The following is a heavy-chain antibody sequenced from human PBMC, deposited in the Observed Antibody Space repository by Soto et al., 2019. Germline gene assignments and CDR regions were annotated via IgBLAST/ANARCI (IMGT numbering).Heavy chain of an antibody. CDR2: INHSGST. D-gene: IGHD1-1*01. V-gene: IGHV4-34*01. CDR3: ARDKITGLFDY. Sequence: QVQLQQWGAGLLKPSETLSLTSAVSGGSLSGYYWTWIRQPPGTGLEWIGEINHSGSTNYNPSLKSRVTISVDTSKNQFSLKLTSVTAADTAVYYCARDKITGLFDYWGQGTLVTVSS. J-gene: IGHJ4*02. CDR1: GGSLSGYY.